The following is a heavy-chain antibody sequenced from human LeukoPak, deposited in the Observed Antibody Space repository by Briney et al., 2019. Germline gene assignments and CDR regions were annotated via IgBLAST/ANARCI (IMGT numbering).Heavy chain of an antibody. V-gene: IGHV3-33*01. CDR3: AGGEPYVY. J-gene: IGHJ4*02. CDR1: GFTFTTYG. Sequence: GMSLRLSCAASGFTFTTYGMHWVRQAPGKGLEWVAIIWYDGSNEYYADSVRGRFTISRDNSKNTLYLQMSSLRVEDTAMYYCAGGEPYVYWGQGTLVTVSS. CDR2: IWYDGSNE. D-gene: IGHD1-14*01.